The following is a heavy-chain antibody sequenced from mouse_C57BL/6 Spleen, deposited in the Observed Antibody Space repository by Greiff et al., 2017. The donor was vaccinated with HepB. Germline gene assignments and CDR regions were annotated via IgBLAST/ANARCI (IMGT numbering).Heavy chain of an antibody. D-gene: IGHD1-1*01. CDR3: AREGSDYVLDY. V-gene: IGHV1-4*01. J-gene: IGHJ2*01. Sequence: QVQLQQSGAELARPGASVKMSCKASGYTFTSYTMHWVKQRPGQGLEWIGYINPSSGYTKYNQKFKDKATLTADKSSSTAYMQLSSLTSEDSAVSYCAREGSDYVLDYWGQGTTLTVSS. CDR2: INPSSGYT. CDR1: GYTFTSYT.